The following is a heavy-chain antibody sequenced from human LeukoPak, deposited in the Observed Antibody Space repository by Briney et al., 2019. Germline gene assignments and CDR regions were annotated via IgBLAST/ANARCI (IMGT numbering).Heavy chain of an antibody. CDR1: GGSINSGAYY. V-gene: IGHV4-31*03. D-gene: IGHD1-14*01. J-gene: IGHJ4*02. Sequence: SETLSLTCTVSGGSINSGAYYWSWIRQHPGKGLEWIGYIYYSGSTYYNPSLKSRVIISVDTSKNQFSLKLTSVTAADTAVYYCARRGGNLPNQVYFDFWGQGTLVTVSS. CDR2: IYYSGST. CDR3: ARRGGNLPNQVYFDF.